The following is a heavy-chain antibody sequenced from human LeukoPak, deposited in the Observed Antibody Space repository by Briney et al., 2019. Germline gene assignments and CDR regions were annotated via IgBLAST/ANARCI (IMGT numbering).Heavy chain of an antibody. J-gene: IGHJ4*02. CDR3: ATGGPLFDY. V-gene: IGHV3-11*04. CDR2: ISSSGTTI. CDR1: GFTFSDYY. Sequence: PGGSLRLSRAASGFTFSDYYMTWIRQAPGKGLEWASYISSSGTTIYYADSVKGRFTISRDNSKNTLYLQMNSLRAEDTAVYYCATGGPLFDYWGQGTLVTVSS. D-gene: IGHD3-10*01.